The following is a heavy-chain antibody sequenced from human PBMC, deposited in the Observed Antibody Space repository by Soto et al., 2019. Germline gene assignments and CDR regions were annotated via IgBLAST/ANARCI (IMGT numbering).Heavy chain of an antibody. Sequence: ASVKVSCKASGFTFTSSAVQWVRQARGQRLEWIGWIVVGSGNTNYAQKFQERVTITRDMSTSTAYMELSSLRSEDTAAYYCAAPGSRGAFDIWGQGTMVTVSS. CDR1: GFTFTSSA. V-gene: IGHV1-58*01. CDR3: AAPGSRGAFDI. J-gene: IGHJ3*02. CDR2: IVVGSGNT.